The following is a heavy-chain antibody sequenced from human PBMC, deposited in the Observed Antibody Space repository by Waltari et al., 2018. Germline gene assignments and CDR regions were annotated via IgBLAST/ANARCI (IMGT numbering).Heavy chain of an antibody. D-gene: IGHD2-2*01. CDR3: GRPYCSSASCYAYDAFDI. Sequence: EVQLVQSGAEVKKPGESLKISCKASGYNFPDYWIGWMRQLPGKDLEWIGIIFPRDSDTRYSPSFQGQVTISADNSISTAYLQWSSLKASDTALYYCGRPYCSSASCYAYDAFDIWGQGTMVTVSS. CDR1: GYNFPDYW. V-gene: IGHV5-51*01. J-gene: IGHJ3*02. CDR2: IFPRDSDT.